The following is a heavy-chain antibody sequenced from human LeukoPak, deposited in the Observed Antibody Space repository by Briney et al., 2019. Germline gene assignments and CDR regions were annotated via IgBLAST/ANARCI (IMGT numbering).Heavy chain of an antibody. Sequence: ASVKVSCKASGGIFSSYAISWVRQAPGQGLEWMGGIIPIFGTANYAQKFQGRVTITADESTSTAYMELSSLRFEDTAVYDCASARKWELHYSDYWGQGTLVTVSS. CDR3: ASARKWELHYSDY. CDR2: IIPIFGTA. D-gene: IGHD1-26*01. J-gene: IGHJ4*02. V-gene: IGHV1-69*01. CDR1: GGIFSSYA.